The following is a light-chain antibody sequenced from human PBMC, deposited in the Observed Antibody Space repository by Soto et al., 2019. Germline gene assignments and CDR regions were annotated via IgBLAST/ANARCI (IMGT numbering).Light chain of an antibody. J-gene: IGLJ1*01. CDR3: CSYAGSSTYV. CDR2: EGS. V-gene: IGLV2-23*01. CDR1: SSDVGSYNL. Sequence: LTQPASVSGSPGQSITISCTGTSSDVGSYNLVSWYQQHPGKAPKLMIYEGSKRPSGVSNRFSGSKSGNTASLTISGLQAEDEADYYCCSYAGSSTYVFGTGTKVTV.